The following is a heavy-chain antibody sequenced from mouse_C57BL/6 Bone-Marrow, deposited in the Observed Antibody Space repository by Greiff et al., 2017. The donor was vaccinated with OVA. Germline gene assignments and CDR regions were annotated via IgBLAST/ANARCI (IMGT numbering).Heavy chain of an antibody. J-gene: IGHJ2*01. D-gene: IGHD1-1*01. CDR2: ISYSGST. V-gene: IGHV3-1*01. CDR1: GYSITSGYD. CDR3: ARELRFYYFDY. Sequence: EVKLQESGPGMVKPSQSLSLTCTVTGYSITSGYDWHWIRHFPGNKLEWMGYISYSGSTNYNPSLKSRISITHDTSKNHFFLKLNSVTTEDTATYYGARELRFYYFDYWGQGTTLTVSS.